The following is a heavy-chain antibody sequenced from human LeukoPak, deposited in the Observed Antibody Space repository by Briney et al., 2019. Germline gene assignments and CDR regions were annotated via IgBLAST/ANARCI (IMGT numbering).Heavy chain of an antibody. D-gene: IGHD3-3*01. CDR1: GFTFSSYG. V-gene: IGHV3-30*03. J-gene: IGHJ6*02. CDR2: ISYDGSNK. Sequence: PGGSLRLSCAASGFTFSSYGMHWVRQAPGKGLEWVAVISYDGSNKYYADSVKGRFTISRDNSKSTLYLQMNSLRAEDTAVYYCARSRYYDFWSGYYIYYGMDVWGQGTTVTVSS. CDR3: ARSRYYDFWSGYYIYYGMDV.